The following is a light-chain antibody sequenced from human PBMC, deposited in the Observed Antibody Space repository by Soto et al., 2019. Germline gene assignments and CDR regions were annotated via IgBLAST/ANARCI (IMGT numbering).Light chain of an antibody. Sequence: DIVMTQSPDSLAVSLGERATINCKSSQSLLYSSNNKNYLTWFQQKPGQPPKLLIYWASTRESGVPDRFSGSGSGTDFTLTISSLQAEDVAVYYCQQSYGTPPWTFGQGTKVEIK. CDR2: WAS. CDR3: QQSYGTPPWT. CDR1: QSLLYSSNNKNY. J-gene: IGKJ1*01. V-gene: IGKV4-1*01.